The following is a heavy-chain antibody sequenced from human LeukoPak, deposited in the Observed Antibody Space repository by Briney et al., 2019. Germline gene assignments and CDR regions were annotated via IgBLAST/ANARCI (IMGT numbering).Heavy chain of an antibody. J-gene: IGHJ3*02. V-gene: IGHV4-59*08. CDR1: GGSISPYY. Sequence: SETLSLTCTVSGGSISPYYWSWIRQPPGKGLEWIGYIHYSGRTNYNPSLKSRVTISVDTSKNQFSLKVNSVTAPDTAVYYCARYASGRYDFDIWGQGTMVTVSS. CDR2: IHYSGRT. CDR3: ARYASGRYDFDI. D-gene: IGHD3-10*01.